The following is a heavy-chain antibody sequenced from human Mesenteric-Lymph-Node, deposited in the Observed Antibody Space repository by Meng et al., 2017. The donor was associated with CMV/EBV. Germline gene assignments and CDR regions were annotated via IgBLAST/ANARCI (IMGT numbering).Heavy chain of an antibody. V-gene: IGHV3-7*03. CDR2: IKQDGSEK. CDR3: AKDGIEGYYDSSGYYDY. D-gene: IGHD3-22*01. CDR1: GFTFRYYS. J-gene: IGHJ4*02. Sequence: GESLKISCAASGFTFRYYSMNWVRQAPGKGLEWVANIKQDGSEKYYVDSVKGRFTISRDNSKNTLYLEMNSLRAEDTAVFYCAKDGIEGYYDSSGYYDYWGQGTLVTVSS.